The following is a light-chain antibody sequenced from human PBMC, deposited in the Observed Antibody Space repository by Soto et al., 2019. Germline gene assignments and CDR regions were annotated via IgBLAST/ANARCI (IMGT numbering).Light chain of an antibody. J-gene: IGKJ5*01. V-gene: IGKV3-20*01. CDR1: QSVDSNY. CDR2: GAS. CDR3: QQYGTPRSVT. Sequence: EIVLTQSPGTLSLSPGEEATLSCRAIQSVDSNYLAWYQQTRGQTPRLIIYGASGRADGIPHRFSGSGFGTDFTLTISKVEPEDFAVYYCQQYGTPRSVTFGQGTRLENK.